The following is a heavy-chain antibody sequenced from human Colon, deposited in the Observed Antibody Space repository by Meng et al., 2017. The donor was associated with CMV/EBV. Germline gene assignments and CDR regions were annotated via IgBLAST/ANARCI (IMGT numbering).Heavy chain of an antibody. V-gene: IGHV2-5*02. J-gene: IGHJ4*02. CDR3: AHKSLPAAFFDY. D-gene: IGHD2-2*01. CDR1: GFSLNTYEVG. CDR2: IYWDDDK. Sequence: QITLKESGPTRVKPTQTLTLTCTFSGFSLNTYEVGVGWFRQPPGKAPEWLALIYWDDDKRYRSSLGNRLTLTHDASKNQVVLTMTDMDPVDTATYYCAHKSLPAAFFDYWSQGTLVTVSS.